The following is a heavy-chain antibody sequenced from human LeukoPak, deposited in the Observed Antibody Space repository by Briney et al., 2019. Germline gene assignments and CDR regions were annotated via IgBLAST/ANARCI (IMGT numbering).Heavy chain of an antibody. D-gene: IGHD3-16*02. Sequence: SETLSLTCAVYGGSFSGYYWNWIRQPPGKGLEWIGGINHRGSTNYNPSLKSRVTISVDTSKKQFSLKLSSVTAADTAVYYCARGRTTYDYVWGSYRPPDYWGQGTLVTVSS. J-gene: IGHJ4*02. CDR3: ARGRTTYDYVWGSYRPPDY. V-gene: IGHV4-34*01. CDR1: GGSFSGYY. CDR2: INHRGST.